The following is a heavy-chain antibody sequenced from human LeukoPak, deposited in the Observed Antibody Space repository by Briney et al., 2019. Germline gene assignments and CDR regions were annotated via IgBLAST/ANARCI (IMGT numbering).Heavy chain of an antibody. Sequence: GRSLRLSCAASGFTFSSYGMHWVRQAPGKGLEWVAVISYDGSNKYYADSVKGRFAISRDNAKNTLYLQMNSLRAEDTAVYYCARTSKQLWPHKIYYYYYMDVWGKGTTVTISS. CDR3: ARTSKQLWPHKIYYYYYMDV. CDR1: GFTFSSYG. V-gene: IGHV3-30*03. D-gene: IGHD5-18*01. J-gene: IGHJ6*03. CDR2: ISYDGSNK.